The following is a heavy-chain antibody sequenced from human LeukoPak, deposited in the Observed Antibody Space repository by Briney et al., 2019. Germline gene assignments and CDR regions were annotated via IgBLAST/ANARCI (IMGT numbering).Heavy chain of an antibody. CDR2: ISYDGSNK. Sequence: GGFLRLSCAASGFTFSSYGMHWVRQAPGKGLEWVAVISYDGSNKYYADSVKGRFTISRDNSKNTLYLQMNSLRAEDTAVYYCAKDALGYCSGGSCRDYYYGMDVWGKGTTVTVSS. CDR1: GFTFSSYG. D-gene: IGHD2-15*01. V-gene: IGHV3-30*18. J-gene: IGHJ6*04. CDR3: AKDALGYCSGGSCRDYYYGMDV.